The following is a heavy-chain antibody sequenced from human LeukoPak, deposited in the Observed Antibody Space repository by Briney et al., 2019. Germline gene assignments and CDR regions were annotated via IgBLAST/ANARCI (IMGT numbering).Heavy chain of an antibody. CDR3: ARDEVAAAARYNWFDP. D-gene: IGHD6-13*01. CDR2: IWYDGSNK. CDR1: GFTFNSYG. J-gene: IGHJ5*02. V-gene: IGHV3-33*01. Sequence: PGGSLRLSCAASGFTFNSYGMHWVRQAPGKGLEWVAVIWYDGSNKYYADSVKGRFTISRDNSKNTLYLQMNSLRAEDTAVYYCARDEVAAAARYNWFDPWGQGTLVTVSS.